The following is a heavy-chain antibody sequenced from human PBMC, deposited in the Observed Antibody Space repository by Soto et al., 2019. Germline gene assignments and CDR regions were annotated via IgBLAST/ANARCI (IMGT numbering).Heavy chain of an antibody. Sequence: ASVKVSCKASGYTFTSYFITWVRQAPGQGLEWMGWISAYNGNTNYAQMFQGRLTKTTDTSTSIAYMELRSLRSDDTAVYYCARQNYYSGMDVWGQGTTVTVSS. CDR2: ISAYNGNT. V-gene: IGHV1-18*01. CDR3: ARQNYYSGMDV. CDR1: GYTFTSYF. J-gene: IGHJ6*02.